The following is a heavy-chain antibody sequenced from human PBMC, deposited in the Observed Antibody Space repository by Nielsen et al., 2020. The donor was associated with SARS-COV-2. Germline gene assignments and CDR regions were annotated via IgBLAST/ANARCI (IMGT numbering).Heavy chain of an antibody. Sequence: VRQAPGKGLEWIGEVSHSGSINYNPSLKSRVTISVDTSKNQFSLKLSSVTAADTAVYYCARAAVLLPFDPWGQGTLVTVSS. CDR2: VSHSGSI. CDR3: ARAAVLLPFDP. J-gene: IGHJ5*02. V-gene: IGHV4-4*02. D-gene: IGHD3-10*01.